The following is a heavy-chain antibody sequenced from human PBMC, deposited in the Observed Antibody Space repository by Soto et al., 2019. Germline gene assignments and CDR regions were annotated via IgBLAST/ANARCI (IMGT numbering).Heavy chain of an antibody. D-gene: IGHD6-13*01. CDR3: ARERSAAGTGWFDP. V-gene: IGHV1-8*01. CDR1: GYTFTSYD. J-gene: IGHJ5*02. CDR2: MNPNSGNT. Sequence: QVQLVQSGAEVKKPGASVKVSCKASGYTFTSYDINWVRQATRQGLEWMGWMNPNSGNTDYAQKFQGRVTMTRNTSISTAYMELSSLRSEDTAVYYCARERSAAGTGWFDPWGQGTLVTVSS.